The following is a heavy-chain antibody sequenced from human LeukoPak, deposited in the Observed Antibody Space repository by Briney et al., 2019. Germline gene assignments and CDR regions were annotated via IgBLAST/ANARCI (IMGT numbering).Heavy chain of an antibody. CDR1: GYTFTNNG. J-gene: IGHJ4*02. Sequence: ASVKVSCKASGYTFTNNGISWVRQAPGQGLEWMAWISAHNGNTNYAEKVQGRVTMTTDTSKRTAYLELRSLRSDDTAVYYCAKERRDSPRAYFDYWGQGTLVTVSS. V-gene: IGHV1-18*01. CDR2: ISAHNGNT. D-gene: IGHD5-24*01. CDR3: AKERRDSPRAYFDY.